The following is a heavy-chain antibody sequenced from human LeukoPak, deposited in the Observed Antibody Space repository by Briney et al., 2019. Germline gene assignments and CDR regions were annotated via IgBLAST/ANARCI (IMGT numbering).Heavy chain of an antibody. CDR2: INDNGGST. D-gene: IGHD6-6*01. CDR3: AKKLGSSPGDIFDY. J-gene: IGHJ4*02. Sequence: QPGGSLRLSCAASVYTFCIFAMIWLRQAPGKGLEWVSDINDNGGSTFYADSVKGRFTLSRDNSKNTLYMQRNSLSAEDTALYYCAKKLGSSPGDIFDYWGQGTLVTVSS. CDR1: VYTFCIFA. V-gene: IGHV3-23*01.